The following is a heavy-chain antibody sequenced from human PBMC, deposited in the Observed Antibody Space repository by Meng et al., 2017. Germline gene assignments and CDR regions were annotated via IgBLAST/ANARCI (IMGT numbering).Heavy chain of an antibody. J-gene: IGHJ4*02. CDR2: IDPKSGDT. CDR1: GYNFPDYW. Sequence: QVRPVQSGAEVKKPGASVKVSCKPSGYNFPDYWLHWVRRAPGQGLEWMGRIDPKSGDTHYAQRFQGRVTMTGDTSISTAYMELSGLRSDDTAMYYCARDEDISAAGKLFGDYWGQGTLVTVSS. V-gene: IGHV1-2*06. D-gene: IGHD6-13*01. CDR3: ARDEDISAAGKLFGDY.